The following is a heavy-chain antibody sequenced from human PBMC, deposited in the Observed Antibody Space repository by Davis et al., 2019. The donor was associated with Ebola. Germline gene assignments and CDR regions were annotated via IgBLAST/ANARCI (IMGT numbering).Heavy chain of an antibody. CDR3: ARGNDSSGYYYVY. CDR2: INPNSGGT. D-gene: IGHD3-22*01. J-gene: IGHJ4*02. V-gene: IGHV1-2*02. Sequence: ASVKVSCKASGYTFTGYYMHWVRQAPGQGLEWMGWINPNSGGTNYAQKFQGRVTMTRDTSISTAYMELSSLRSEDTAVYYCARGNDSSGYYYVYWGQGTLVTVSS. CDR1: GYTFTGYY.